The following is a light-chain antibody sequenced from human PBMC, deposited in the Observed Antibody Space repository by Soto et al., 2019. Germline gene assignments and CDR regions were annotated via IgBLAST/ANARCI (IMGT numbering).Light chain of an antibody. CDR3: QKYGNTPVT. V-gene: IGKV3-20*01. CDR2: GAS. CDR1: QSVSSDY. Sequence: EIVLTQSPGTLSLSPGERATLSCRASQSVSSDYLAWYQQKPGQAPRLLIYGASSRATGIPDRFSGSGSGTDFTLTISRLEPEDFAVYYCQKYGNTPVTFGQGTKVDIK. J-gene: IGKJ1*01.